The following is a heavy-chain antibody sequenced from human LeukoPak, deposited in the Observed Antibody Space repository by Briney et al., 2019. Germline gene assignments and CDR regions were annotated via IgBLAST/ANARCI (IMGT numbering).Heavy chain of an antibody. CDR1: GFNFSSYS. J-gene: IGHJ4*02. D-gene: IGHD6-13*01. CDR3: AKDLQAEQKLVLLVDY. V-gene: IGHV3-21*01. Sequence: GGSLRLSCAASGFNFSSYSMNWFRQAPGKGLEWVSSISSSSSYIYYTDSVKGRFTISRDNAKNSLYLQMNSLRAEDTAVYYCAKDLQAEQKLVLLVDYWGQGTLVTVSS. CDR2: ISSSSSYI.